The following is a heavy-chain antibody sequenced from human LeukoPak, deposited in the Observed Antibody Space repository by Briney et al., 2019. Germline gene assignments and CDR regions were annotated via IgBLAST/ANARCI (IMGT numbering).Heavy chain of an antibody. CDR2: IYYSGST. CDR3: ARHARWFDP. CDR1: GVSISSSNSY. Sequence: SETLSLTCTVSGVSISSSNSYWGWIRQPPGKGLEWIGSIYYSGSTNYNPSLKSRVTISVDTSKNQFSLKLSSVTAADTAVYYCARHARWFDPWGQGTLVTVSS. J-gene: IGHJ5*02. V-gene: IGHV4-39*07.